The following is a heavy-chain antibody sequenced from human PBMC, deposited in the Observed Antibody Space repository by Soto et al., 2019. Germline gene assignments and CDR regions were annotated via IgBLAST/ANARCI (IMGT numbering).Heavy chain of an antibody. CDR2: ISSSSSYI. V-gene: IGHV3-21*01. Sequence: LXLSCPSSGFTFSRYSMNWFRQAPGKGLEWVSSISSSSSYIYYADSVKGRFTISRDNAKNSLYLQMNSLRAEDTAVYYCARVNGGGMDAWGHGTTVIVSS. D-gene: IGHD2-8*01. J-gene: IGHJ6*02. CDR1: GFTFSRYS. CDR3: ARVNGGGMDA.